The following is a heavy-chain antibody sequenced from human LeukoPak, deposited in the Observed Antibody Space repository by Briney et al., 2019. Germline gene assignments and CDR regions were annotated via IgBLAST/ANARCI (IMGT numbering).Heavy chain of an antibody. D-gene: IGHD3-9*01. Sequence: SDTLSLTYAVSGGSISSSIYCVGWIRQPRVRGLGWIGIIYYSGSTYYNPSLNRRVTISVDTTKNNFSLKLSSVTAADTAVYYCARHGSLRYFDREWCQGTLVTVSS. J-gene: IGHJ4*02. CDR1: GGSISSSIYC. V-gene: IGHV4-39*01. CDR3: ARHGSLRYFDRE. CDR2: IYYSGST.